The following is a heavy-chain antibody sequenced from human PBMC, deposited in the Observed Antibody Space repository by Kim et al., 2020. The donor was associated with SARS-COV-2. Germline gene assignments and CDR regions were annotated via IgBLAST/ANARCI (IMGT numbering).Heavy chain of an antibody. Sequence: ASVKVSCKASGYTFTSYAMHWVRQAPGQRLEWMGWINAGNGNTKYSQKFQGRVTITRDTSASTAYMELSSLRSEDTAVYYCARASDLRGNYVGGWFDPWGQGTLVTVSS. V-gene: IGHV1-3*01. D-gene: IGHD4-4*01. CDR1: GYTFTSYA. J-gene: IGHJ5*02. CDR2: INAGNGNT. CDR3: ARASDLRGNYVGGWFDP.